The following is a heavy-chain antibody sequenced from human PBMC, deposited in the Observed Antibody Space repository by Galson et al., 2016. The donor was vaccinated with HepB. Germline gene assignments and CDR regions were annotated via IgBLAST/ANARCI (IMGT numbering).Heavy chain of an antibody. CDR3: ARLMTFYYDSSGYYFDL. D-gene: IGHD3-22*01. CDR1: GGSISSYS. J-gene: IGHJ4*02. Sequence: ETLSLTCTVSGGSISSYSWHWIRQPAGKGLEWIGRISTSGTTNYNPSLKRRVTLSLDTSKNQFSLKLNSATAADTAVYYCARLMTFYYDSSGYYFDLWGQGTLVTVSS. V-gene: IGHV4-4*07. CDR2: ISTSGTT.